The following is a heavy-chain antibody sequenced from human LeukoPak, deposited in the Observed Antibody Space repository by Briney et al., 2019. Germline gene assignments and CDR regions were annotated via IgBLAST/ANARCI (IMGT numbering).Heavy chain of an antibody. V-gene: IGHV3-11*01. Sequence: GGSLRLSCAASGFTFSDYYMSWIRQAPGKGLEWVSYISSSGSTIYYADSVKGRFTISRDNAKNSLYLQINSLRAEDTAVYYCATQYYYDLAFDYWGQGTLVTVSS. CDR3: ATQYYYDLAFDY. J-gene: IGHJ4*02. CDR2: ISSSGSTI. CDR1: GFTFSDYY. D-gene: IGHD3-22*01.